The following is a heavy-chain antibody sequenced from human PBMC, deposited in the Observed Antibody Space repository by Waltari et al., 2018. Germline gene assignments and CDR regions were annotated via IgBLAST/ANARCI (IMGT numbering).Heavy chain of an antibody. CDR1: GASFSSYY. D-gene: IGHD3-3*01. J-gene: IGHJ5*02. CDR3: TRGGNYDFWSHSPFVDT. CDR2: ISQPGHI. V-gene: IGHV4-34*01. Sequence: QVQLQQWGAGLLKPSETLSLTCSVSGASFSSYYWGWVRHVPGKGLEWIGQISQPGHITYTPSLQSRVANSIDASRNQFSLRVCSGTAADTGRYFCTRGGNYDFWSHSPFVDTWGQGTQVSVSS.